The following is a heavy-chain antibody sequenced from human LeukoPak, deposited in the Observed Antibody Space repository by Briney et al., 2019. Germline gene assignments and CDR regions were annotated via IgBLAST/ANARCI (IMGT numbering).Heavy chain of an antibody. CDR1: GFTFSSYA. J-gene: IGHJ4*02. D-gene: IGHD3-22*01. V-gene: IGHV3-23*01. CDR3: AKDFYYDSSGYYSDYFDY. Sequence: PGGSLRLSCAASGFTFSSYAMSWVRQAPRKGLEWVSAISGSGGSTYYADSVKGRFTISRDNSKNTLYLQMNSLRAEDTAVYYCAKDFYYDSSGYYSDYFDYWGQGTLVTVSS. CDR2: ISGSGGST.